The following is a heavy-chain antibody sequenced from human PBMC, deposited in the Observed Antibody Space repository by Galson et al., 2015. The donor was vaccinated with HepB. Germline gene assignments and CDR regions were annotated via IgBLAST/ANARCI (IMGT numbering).Heavy chain of an antibody. J-gene: IGHJ6*02. Sequence: LSLTCTVSGGSISSDDYYWSWVRQLPGRGLEWIGYIFYSGGAYYNPSLKSRLTISVDTSKNQFSLKLSSVTAADTAVYYCARDKKVTLFVTYGTDVWGQGTTVTVSS. CDR1: GGSISSDDYY. D-gene: IGHD3-3*01. CDR3: ARDKKVTLFVTYGTDV. CDR2: IFYSGGA. V-gene: IGHV4-31*03.